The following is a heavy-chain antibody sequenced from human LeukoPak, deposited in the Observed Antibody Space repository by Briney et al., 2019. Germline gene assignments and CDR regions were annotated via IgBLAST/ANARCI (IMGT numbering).Heavy chain of an antibody. CDR1: GFTFSSYA. CDR3: ARTPRYYYYMDV. Sequence: PGGSLRLSCAASGFTFSSYAMHWVRQAPGKGLEWVALISYDGSNKNYADSVKGRLTISRDISKNTLYVQMNSLRAEDTAVYYCARTPRYYYYMDVWGKGTTVTVSS. V-gene: IGHV3-30*04. CDR2: ISYDGSNK. J-gene: IGHJ6*03.